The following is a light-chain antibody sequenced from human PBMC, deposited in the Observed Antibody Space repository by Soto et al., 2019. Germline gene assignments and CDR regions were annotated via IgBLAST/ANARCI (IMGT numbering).Light chain of an antibody. V-gene: IGKV3-20*01. Sequence: EIVLTQSPGTLSLSPGERATLSCRASQSVSSSYLAWYQQKVGQAPRLVIYGASSRATGIPDRFSGSGSGTDFTLTISRLEPEDFAVYYCHQYGISPPFTFGQGTKLEIK. CDR1: QSVSSSY. CDR2: GAS. CDR3: HQYGISPPFT. J-gene: IGKJ2*01.